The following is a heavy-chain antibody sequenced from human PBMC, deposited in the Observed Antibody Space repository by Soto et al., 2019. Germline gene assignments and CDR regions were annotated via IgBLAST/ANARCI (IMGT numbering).Heavy chain of an antibody. V-gene: IGHV1-18*01. Sequence: QVQLLQSGGEVKTPGASLKVSCKAIGYTSSSYGINWVRQAPGQGLEWMGWISVFNGDTKYAQKFQGRVAITKDPGTSTAHMELRSLRSDDAAVYFCATKDVHKDDQPYYYGMDIWGQVTTVTVSS. CDR1: GYTSSSYG. J-gene: IGHJ6*02. CDR3: ATKDVHKDDQPYYYGMDI. CDR2: ISVFNGDT. D-gene: IGHD3-10*02.